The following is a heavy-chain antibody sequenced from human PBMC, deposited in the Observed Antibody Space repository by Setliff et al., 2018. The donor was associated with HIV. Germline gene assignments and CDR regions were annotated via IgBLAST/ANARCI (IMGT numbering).Heavy chain of an antibody. J-gene: IGHJ4*02. CDR1: GDSISRRIYY. CDR3: AKLLPAADMAREIDS. V-gene: IGHV4-39*01. Sequence: SETLSLTCTVSGDSISRRIYYWGWIRQPPGKGLEWIGNFYYSGSSHYNPSLKSRVTISVDTSKNQFSLKLISVGAADTAVYYCAKLLPAADMAREIDSWGQGTLVTVSS. D-gene: IGHD2-2*01. CDR2: FYYSGSS.